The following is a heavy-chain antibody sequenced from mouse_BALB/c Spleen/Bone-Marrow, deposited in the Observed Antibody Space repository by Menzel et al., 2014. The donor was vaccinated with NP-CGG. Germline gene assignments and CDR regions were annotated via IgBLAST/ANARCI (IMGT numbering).Heavy chain of an antibody. D-gene: IGHD2-3*01. Sequence: QVQLKQSGTELVKPGASVKLSCKASGYTLTTYYIYWVKQRAGQGLEWIGEINPSNGGTNFNEKYKSKATLTVDKSSSTSYMQLSSLTSEDSAVYYCTRDGHNYYAMDYWGQGTSVTVSS. CDR3: TRDGHNYYAMDY. CDR1: GYTLTTYY. J-gene: IGHJ4*01. V-gene: IGHV1-53*01. CDR2: INPSNGGT.